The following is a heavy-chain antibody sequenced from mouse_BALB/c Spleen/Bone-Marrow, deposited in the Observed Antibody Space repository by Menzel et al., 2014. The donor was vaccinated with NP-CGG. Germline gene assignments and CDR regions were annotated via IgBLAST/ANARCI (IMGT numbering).Heavy chain of an antibody. CDR1: GFTFRDYY. Sequence: EVKLVESGGGLVKPGGSLKLSCAASGFTFRDYYMYWVRQTPEKRLEWVATISDGGTYTYYSDSVKGRFTISRDKAKNNLFLEMTNLMSEDTAMYRRVRDGDYRYAWFSYWGQGTLVTVSA. D-gene: IGHD2-14*01. CDR2: ISDGGTYT. CDR3: VRDGDYRYAWFSY. J-gene: IGHJ3*01. V-gene: IGHV5-4*02.